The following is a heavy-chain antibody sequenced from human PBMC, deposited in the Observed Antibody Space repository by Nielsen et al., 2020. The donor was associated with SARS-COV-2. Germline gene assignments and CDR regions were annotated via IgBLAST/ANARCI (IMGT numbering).Heavy chain of an antibody. D-gene: IGHD3-9*01. CDR2: IYYSGNT. V-gene: IGHV4-39*01. J-gene: IGHJ4*02. Sequence: SETLSLTCSVSGGPISSSSYYWGWIRQPPGKGLEWIGSIYYSGNTYYNPSLKSRVTISVDTSKNQFSLKLSSVTAADTAVYYCARHYDILTGYDRGFDYWGQGTLVTVSS. CDR1: GGPISSSSYY. CDR3: ARHYDILTGYDRGFDY.